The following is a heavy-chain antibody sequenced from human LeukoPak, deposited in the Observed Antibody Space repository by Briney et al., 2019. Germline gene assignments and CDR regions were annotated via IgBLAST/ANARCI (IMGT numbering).Heavy chain of an antibody. D-gene: IGHD6-13*01. Sequence: SETLSLTCAVYGGSFSGYYWSWIRQPPGEGLEWIGEINHSGSTNYNPSLKSRVTISVDTSKNQFSLKLSSVTATDTAVYYCARLQSRPGYSSSWYFSRPDKREYNWFDPWGQGTLVTVSS. CDR1: GGSFSGYY. CDR2: INHSGST. J-gene: IGHJ5*02. V-gene: IGHV4-34*01. CDR3: ARLQSRPGYSSSWYFSRPDKREYNWFDP.